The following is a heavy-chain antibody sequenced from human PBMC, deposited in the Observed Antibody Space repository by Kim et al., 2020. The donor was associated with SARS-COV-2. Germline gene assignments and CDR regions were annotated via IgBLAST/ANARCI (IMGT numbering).Heavy chain of an antibody. J-gene: IGHJ5*02. V-gene: IGHV3-23*03. Sequence: GGSLRLSCAASGLTFSNYAMSWVRQAPGKGLEWVSVIYSGGSSTYYADSVKGRFTISRDDSKNTLYLQMNSLRVEDTAIYYCAKPAAGRGWFDPWGQGTL. CDR1: GLTFSNYA. D-gene: IGHD6-13*01. CDR3: AKPAAGRGWFDP. CDR2: IYSGGSST.